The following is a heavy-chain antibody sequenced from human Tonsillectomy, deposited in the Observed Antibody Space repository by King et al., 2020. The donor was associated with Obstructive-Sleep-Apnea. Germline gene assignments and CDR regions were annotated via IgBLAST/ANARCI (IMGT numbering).Heavy chain of an antibody. CDR3: ARGPMTTVTRACYFDN. J-gene: IGHJ4*02. Sequence: QLQESGPGLVKPSETLSLTCTVSGFSFTSDYCWGWIRQPPGKGLEWIGSVFRSGSTYYNPSLKSRVTVSVDTSKTQFSLKLSSVTAADTAIYYCARGPMTTVTRACYFDNWGQGTLVTVSS. D-gene: IGHD4-17*01. V-gene: IGHV4-38-2*02. CDR2: VFRSGST. CDR1: GFSFTSDYC.